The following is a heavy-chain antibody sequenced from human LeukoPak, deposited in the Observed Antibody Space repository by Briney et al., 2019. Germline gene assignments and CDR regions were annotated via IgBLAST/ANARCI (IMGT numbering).Heavy chain of an antibody. CDR2: INHSGST. Sequence: RTSETLSLTCAVYGGSFSGYYWSWIRRPPGKGLEWIGEINHSGSTNYNPSLKSRVTISVDTSKNQFSLKLSSVTAADTAVYYCASEDAYCGGDCYPYWGQGTLVTVSS. J-gene: IGHJ4*02. D-gene: IGHD2-21*02. V-gene: IGHV4-34*01. CDR3: ASEDAYCGGDCYPY. CDR1: GGSFSGYY.